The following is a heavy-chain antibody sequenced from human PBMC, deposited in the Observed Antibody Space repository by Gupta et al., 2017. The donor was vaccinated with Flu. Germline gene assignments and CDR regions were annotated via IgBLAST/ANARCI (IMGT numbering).Heavy chain of an antibody. CDR3: ARDSGDCGGDCYPDYYFDY. Sequence: QVQLVQSGAEVKKPGASVKVSCKASGYTFTSYGISWVRQAPGQGLEWMGWISAYNGNTNYAQKLQGRVTMTTDTSTSTAYMELRSLRSDDTAVYYCARDSGDCGGDCYPDYYFDYWGQGTRVTVSS. V-gene: IGHV1-18*01. D-gene: IGHD2-21*02. J-gene: IGHJ4*02. CDR1: GYTFTSYG. CDR2: ISAYNGNT.